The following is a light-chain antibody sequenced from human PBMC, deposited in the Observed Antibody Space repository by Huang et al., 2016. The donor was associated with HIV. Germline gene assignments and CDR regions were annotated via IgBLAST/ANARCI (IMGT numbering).Light chain of an antibody. CDR1: QSLLQSNGYNY. J-gene: IGKJ2*01. V-gene: IGKV2-28*01. Sequence: DIVMAQSPLSLSVTPGEPASISCRSSQSLLQSNGYNYLDWDLQKPGQSPQLLIYLASKRACGVPDRFSGSGSGKDFTLRISRVEAEDIGVYYCMQALQTPYTFGQGTKLEIK. CDR2: LAS. CDR3: MQALQTPYT.